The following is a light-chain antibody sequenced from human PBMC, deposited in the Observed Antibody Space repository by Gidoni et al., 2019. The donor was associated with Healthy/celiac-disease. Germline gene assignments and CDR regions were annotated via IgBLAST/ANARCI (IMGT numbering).Light chain of an antibody. CDR2: GTS. Sequence: QSVLTQPPSVSGAPGQRVTISCTGSSSNIGACYDVHCYQQPPGTAPKLLIYGTSNRPSGVPDRFSGSKSGTSASLAITGLQAEDEADYYCQSYDSSLSGNVVFGGGTKLTVL. J-gene: IGLJ2*01. V-gene: IGLV1-40*01. CDR1: SSNIGACYD. CDR3: QSYDSSLSGNVV.